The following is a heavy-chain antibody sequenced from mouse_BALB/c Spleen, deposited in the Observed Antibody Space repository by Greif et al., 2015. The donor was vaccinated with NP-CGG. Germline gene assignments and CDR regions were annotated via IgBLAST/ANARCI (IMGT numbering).Heavy chain of an antibody. CDR2: ISSGGSYT. CDR1: GFTFSSYG. D-gene: IGHD2-4*01. Sequence: EVKLMESGGDLVKPGGSLKLSCAASGFTFSSYGMSWVRQTPDKRLEWVATISSGGSYTYYPDGVKGRFTISRDNAKNTLYLQMSSLKSEDTAMYYCARPLYDYDPYYAMDYWGQGTSVTVSS. J-gene: IGHJ4*01. CDR3: ARPLYDYDPYYAMDY. V-gene: IGHV5-6*01.